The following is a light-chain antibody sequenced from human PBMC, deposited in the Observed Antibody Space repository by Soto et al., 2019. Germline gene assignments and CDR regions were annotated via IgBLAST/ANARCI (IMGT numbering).Light chain of an antibody. CDR2: YDR. CDR1: NIGSRS. CDR3: QVWDSGSGHRV. Sequence: SYELTQPPSVSMAPGRTATITCWGNNIGSRSVHWYQQMSGQAPLLVIYYDRDRPSGIPERFSGSNSGNTATLTINRVEAGDEADYYCQVWDSGSGHRVFGGGTKLTVL. J-gene: IGLJ2*01. V-gene: IGLV3-21*04.